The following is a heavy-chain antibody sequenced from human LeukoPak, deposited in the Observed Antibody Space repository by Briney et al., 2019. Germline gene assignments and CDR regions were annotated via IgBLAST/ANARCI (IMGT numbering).Heavy chain of an antibody. CDR3: ARGDYYDSSGYQISQDY. V-gene: IGHV4-34*01. CDR2: INHSGST. D-gene: IGHD3-22*01. CDR1: GGSFSGYY. J-gene: IGHJ4*02. Sequence: SETLSLTRAVYGGSFSGYYWSWIRQPPGKGLEWIGEINHSGSTNYNPSLKSRVTISVDTSKNQFSLKLGSVTAADTAVYYCARGDYYDSSGYQISQDYWGQGTLVTVSS.